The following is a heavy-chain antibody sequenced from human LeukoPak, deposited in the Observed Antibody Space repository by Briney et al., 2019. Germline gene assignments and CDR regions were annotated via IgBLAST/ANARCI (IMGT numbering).Heavy chain of an antibody. Sequence: GGSLRLSCAASGFTFSSYEMNWVRQAPGKGLEWVAFIRYDGSNKYYADSVKGRFTISRDNSKNTLYLQMNSLRAEDTAVYYCAKDRSIAVAGRPDYWGQGTLVTVSS. D-gene: IGHD6-19*01. CDR1: GFTFSSYE. CDR3: AKDRSIAVAGRPDY. J-gene: IGHJ4*02. V-gene: IGHV3-30*02. CDR2: IRYDGSNK.